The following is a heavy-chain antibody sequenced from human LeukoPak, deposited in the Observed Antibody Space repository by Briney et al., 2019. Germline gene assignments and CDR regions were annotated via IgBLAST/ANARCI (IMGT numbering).Heavy chain of an antibody. CDR3: ARTIEWLLPFPYYYYYMDV. J-gene: IGHJ6*03. D-gene: IGHD3-22*01. CDR1: GFNFRDYG. Sequence: GGSLRLSCAASGFNFRDYGMHWVRRTPGKGLEWVAFIRSDGSDKYYADSVKGRFTISRDNAKNSLYLQMNSLRAEDTAVYYCARTIEWLLPFPYYYYYMDVWGKGTTVTISS. V-gene: IGHV3-30*02. CDR2: IRSDGSDK.